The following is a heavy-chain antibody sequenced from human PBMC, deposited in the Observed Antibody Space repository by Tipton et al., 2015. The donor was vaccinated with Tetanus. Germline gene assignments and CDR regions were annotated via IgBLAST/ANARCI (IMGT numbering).Heavy chain of an antibody. CDR3: ARDPYYNGGGYFDY. Sequence: LRLSCAVSGGSFSGYYWSWIRQRPGKGLEWIGYMFYGGSPKYNPSLKSRVTILVDKSKNQLSLKLRSVTAADTAVYFCARDPYYNGGGYFDYWGQGTLVTVSS. J-gene: IGHJ4*02. CDR1: GGSFSGYY. CDR2: MFYGGSP. V-gene: IGHV4-59*01. D-gene: IGHD3-10*01.